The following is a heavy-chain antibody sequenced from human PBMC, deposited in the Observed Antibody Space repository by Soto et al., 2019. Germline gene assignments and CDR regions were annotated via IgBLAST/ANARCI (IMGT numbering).Heavy chain of an antibody. J-gene: IGHJ4*01. Sequence: ASVKVSCNISGYTLTEISMHWVRPPPGKGLEWMGGLDPEDGETIYAQNFQGRVTVTEDTSTDTAYMELRSLRYDDPAVYYCATRDSRSLLDYGGQGTLVTVSS. CDR3: ATRDSRSLLDY. V-gene: IGHV1-24*01. CDR1: GYTLTEIS. D-gene: IGHD3-22*01. CDR2: LDPEDGET.